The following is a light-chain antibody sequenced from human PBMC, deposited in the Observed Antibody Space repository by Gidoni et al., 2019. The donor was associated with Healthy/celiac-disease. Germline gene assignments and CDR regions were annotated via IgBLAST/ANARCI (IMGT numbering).Light chain of an antibody. CDR3: QQYGSSPFT. CDR1: QSVSSSY. Sequence: EIVSTQSQGTLSLSPGERATLSCRASQSVSSSYLAWYQQKPGQATRLLIYGASSRATGIPDRFSGSGSGTDFTLTISRLEPEDFAVYYCQQYGSSPFTFGHGTKVDIK. V-gene: IGKV3-20*01. CDR2: GAS. J-gene: IGKJ3*01.